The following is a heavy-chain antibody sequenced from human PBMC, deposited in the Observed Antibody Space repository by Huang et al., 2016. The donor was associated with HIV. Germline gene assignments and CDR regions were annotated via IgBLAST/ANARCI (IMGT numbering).Heavy chain of an antibody. J-gene: IGHJ4*02. CDR2: ISSSSSYI. V-gene: IGHV3-21*01. D-gene: IGHD3-3*01. CDR3: ARAVPTPNRFGVGGFDY. Sequence: EVQLVESGGGLVKPGGSLRLSCAASGFTFSSYSMTWVRPAPGKGLEWVSSISSSSSYIYYADSVKGRFTISRDNAKNSLYLQMNSLRAEDTAVYYCARAVPTPNRFGVGGFDYWGQGTLVTVSS. CDR1: GFTFSSYS.